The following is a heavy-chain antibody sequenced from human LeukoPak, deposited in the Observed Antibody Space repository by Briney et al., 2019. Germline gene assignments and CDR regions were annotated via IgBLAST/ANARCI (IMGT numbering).Heavy chain of an antibody. CDR1: GFTFSSYE. V-gene: IGHV3-48*03. Sequence: PGGSLRLSCAASGFTFSSYEMNWVRQAPGKGLEWVSYISSSGSIIYYADSVKGRFTISRDNAKNSLYLQMNSLRAEDTAVSYCARDKYYYENSGQQFDYWGQGTLVTVSS. J-gene: IGHJ4*02. CDR2: ISSSGSII. D-gene: IGHD3-22*01. CDR3: ARDKYYYENSGQQFDY.